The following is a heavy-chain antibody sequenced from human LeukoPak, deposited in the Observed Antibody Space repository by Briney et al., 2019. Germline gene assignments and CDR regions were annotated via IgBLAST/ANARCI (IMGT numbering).Heavy chain of an antibody. D-gene: IGHD3-9*01. CDR2: ISSSSSYI. J-gene: IGHJ4*02. V-gene: IGHV3-21*01. CDR1: GFTFSSYS. Sequence: GGSLGLSCAASGFTFSSYSMNWVRQAPGKGLEWVSSISSSSSYIYYADSVKGRFTISRDNAKNSLYLQMNSLRAEDTAVYYCARGVLTGYFSKWGQGTLVTVSS. CDR3: ARGVLTGYFSK.